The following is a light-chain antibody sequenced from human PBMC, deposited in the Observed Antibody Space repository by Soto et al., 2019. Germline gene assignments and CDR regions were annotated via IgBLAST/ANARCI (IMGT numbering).Light chain of an antibody. J-gene: IGLJ1*01. CDR2: EVS. V-gene: IGLV2-8*01. Sequence: QSALTQVPSASGSPGQSVTISCTGTSSDVGGYNYVSWYQQHPGKAPKLMIYEVSKRPSGVPDRFSGSKSGNTASPTVSGLQAEDEADYYCTSYAGSNNYVFGTGTKVTVL. CDR1: SSDVGGYNY. CDR3: TSYAGSNNYV.